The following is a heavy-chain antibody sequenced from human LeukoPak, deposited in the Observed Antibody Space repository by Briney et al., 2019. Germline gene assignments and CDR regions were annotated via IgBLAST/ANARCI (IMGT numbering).Heavy chain of an antibody. CDR2: TYYRSKWYN. Sequence: SQTLSLTCAISGDSVSSNSAAWNWIRQSPSRGLEWLGRTYYRSKWYNDYAVSVKSRITINPDTSKNQFSLQLNSVTPEDTAVYYCARAQWLVLPSYYYYMDVWGKGTTVTVSS. J-gene: IGHJ6*03. CDR3: ARAQWLVLPSYYYYMDV. V-gene: IGHV6-1*01. CDR1: GDSVSSNSAA. D-gene: IGHD6-19*01.